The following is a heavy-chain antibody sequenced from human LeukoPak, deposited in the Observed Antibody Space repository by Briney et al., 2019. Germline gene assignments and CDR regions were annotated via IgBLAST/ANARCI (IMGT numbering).Heavy chain of an antibody. CDR1: GYSISSGYY. CDR2: IYHSGRT. Sequence: SETLSLTCTVSGYSISSGYYWGWIRQPPGKGLEWIGSIYHSGRTFYNPSLKRRVTISVDTSKNQFSLKLSSVTAADTAVYYCARATYQFGETFDYWGQGTLVTVSS. D-gene: IGHD3-10*01. J-gene: IGHJ4*02. CDR3: ARATYQFGETFDY. V-gene: IGHV4-38-2*02.